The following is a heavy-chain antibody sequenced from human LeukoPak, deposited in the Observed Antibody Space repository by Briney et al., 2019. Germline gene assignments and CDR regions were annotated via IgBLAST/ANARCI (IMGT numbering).Heavy chain of an antibody. D-gene: IGHD2-2*01. CDR1: GGTLSSYA. CDR2: IIPIFGTA. Sequence: SVKVSCKASGGTLSSYAISWVRQAPGQGLEWMGGIIPIFGTANYAQKFQGRVTITADKSTSTAYMELSSLRSEDTAVYYCARVNCSSTSCYEYYFDYWGQGTLVTVSS. J-gene: IGHJ4*02. CDR3: ARVNCSSTSCYEYYFDY. V-gene: IGHV1-69*06.